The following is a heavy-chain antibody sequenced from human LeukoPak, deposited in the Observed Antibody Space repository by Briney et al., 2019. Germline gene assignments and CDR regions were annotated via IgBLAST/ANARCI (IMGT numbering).Heavy chain of an antibody. CDR3: VGHSDY. V-gene: IGHV3-66*04. CDR2: IYSGGDT. Sequence: GGSLRLSCAASGFIVSNNYMSWVRQAPGKGLEWVSVIYSGGDTHYADSVKGRFTISRDNAKNSLYLQMNSLRAEDTAVYYCVGHSDYWGQGTLVTVSS. CDR1: GFIVSNNY. J-gene: IGHJ4*02.